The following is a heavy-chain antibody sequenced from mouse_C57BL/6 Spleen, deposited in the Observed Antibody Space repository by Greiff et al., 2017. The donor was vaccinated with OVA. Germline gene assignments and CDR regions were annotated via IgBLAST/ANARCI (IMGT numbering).Heavy chain of an antibody. CDR1: GYAFSSSW. J-gene: IGHJ4*01. CDR2: IYPGDGDT. D-gene: IGHD2-4*01. CDR3: ARDYDDGYYAMDY. Sequence: QVQLQQSGPELVKPGASVKISCKASGYAFSSSWMNWVKQRPGKGLEWIGRIYPGDGDTNYNGKFKGKATLTADKSSSTAYMQLSSLTSEDSAVYFCARDYDDGYYAMDYWGQGTSVTVSS. V-gene: IGHV1-82*01.